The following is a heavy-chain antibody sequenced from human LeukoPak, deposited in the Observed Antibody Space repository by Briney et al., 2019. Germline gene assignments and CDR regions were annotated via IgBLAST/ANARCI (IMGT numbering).Heavy chain of an antibody. Sequence: GGSLRLSCAASGFTFSSYAMHWVRQAPGKGLEWVAAISYDGSNKYYADSVKGRFTISRDNSKNTLYLQMNSLRAEDTAVYYCARVATIRAYGMDVWGLGTTVTVSS. D-gene: IGHD5-24*01. CDR2: ISYDGSNK. CDR3: ARVATIRAYGMDV. J-gene: IGHJ6*02. V-gene: IGHV3-30*04. CDR1: GFTFSSYA.